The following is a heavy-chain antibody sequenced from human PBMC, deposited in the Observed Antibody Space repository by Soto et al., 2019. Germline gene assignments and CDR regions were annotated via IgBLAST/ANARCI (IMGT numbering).Heavy chain of an antibody. Sequence: PGGSLRLSCAASGFTFSSYAMHWVRQAPGKGLEWVAFISYVGSNKFYSVSVKGRFTISRDNSKNTLYLQMISLRAEDTAVYYCARATYYYDSSGYYYFDYWGQGTLVTVSS. J-gene: IGHJ4*02. CDR3: ARATYYYDSSGYYYFDY. CDR1: GFTFSSYA. V-gene: IGHV3-30-3*01. CDR2: ISYVGSNK. D-gene: IGHD3-22*01.